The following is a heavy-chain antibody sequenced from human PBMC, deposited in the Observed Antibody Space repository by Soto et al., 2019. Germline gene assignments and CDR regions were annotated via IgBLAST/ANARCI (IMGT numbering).Heavy chain of an antibody. CDR2: ISAYNGNT. J-gene: IGHJ6*02. V-gene: IGHV1-18*01. D-gene: IGHD3-3*01. CDR3: AGQNYDFWSGYSDYYGMDV. CDR1: GYTFTSYG. Sequence: ASVKVSCKASGYTFTSYGISWVRQAPGQGLEWMGWISAYNGNTNYAQKLQGRVTMTTDTSTSTAYMELRSLRSDDTAVYYCAGQNYDFWSGYSDYYGMDVWGQGTTVTVSS.